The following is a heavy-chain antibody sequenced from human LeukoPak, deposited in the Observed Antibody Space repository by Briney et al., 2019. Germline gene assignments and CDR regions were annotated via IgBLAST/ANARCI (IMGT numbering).Heavy chain of an antibody. V-gene: IGHV1-18*01. CDR1: GYTFTSYG. D-gene: IGHD5-18*01. CDR2: ISAYNGNT. CDR3: ARDTAMAYYEESYFDP. Sequence: GASVKVSCKASGYTFTSYGISWVRQAPGQGLECMGWISAYNGNTSYAQKFQGRLTMTTDKSTSTAYMELRSLRSDDTAVYYCARDTAMAYYEESYFDPWGQGTLVTVSS. J-gene: IGHJ5*02.